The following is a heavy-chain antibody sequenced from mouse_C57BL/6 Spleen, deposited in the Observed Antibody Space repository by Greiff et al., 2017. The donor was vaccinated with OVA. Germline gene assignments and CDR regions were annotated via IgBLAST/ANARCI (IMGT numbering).Heavy chain of an antibody. D-gene: IGHD1-1*01. CDR1: GYSFTGYY. Sequence: VQLQQSGPELVKPGASVKISCKASGYSFTGYYMNWVKQSPEKSLEWIGEINPSTGGTTYNQKFKAKATLTVDKSSSTAYMQLKSLTSEDSAVYYCARSGISYYYGSSYDFDYWGQGTTLTVSS. CDR2: INPSTGGT. V-gene: IGHV1-42*01. CDR3: ARSGISYYYGSSYDFDY. J-gene: IGHJ2*01.